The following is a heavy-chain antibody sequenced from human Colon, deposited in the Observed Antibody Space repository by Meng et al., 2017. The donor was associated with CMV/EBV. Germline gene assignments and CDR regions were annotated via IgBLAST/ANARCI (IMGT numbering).Heavy chain of an antibody. J-gene: IGHJ4*02. V-gene: IGHV3-30*19. CDR1: GFTFNNYG. D-gene: IGHD3-16*02. Sequence: SCAASGFTFNNYGMHWVRQAPGKGLEWVAVISDNGRNKYHADSVKGRFTISRDNSENTLFLQMNSLRDEDTAVYYCARQTNSYDPLWGSYRYMEYWGQGALVTVSS. CDR3: ARQTNSYDPLWGSYRYMEY. CDR2: ISDNGRNK.